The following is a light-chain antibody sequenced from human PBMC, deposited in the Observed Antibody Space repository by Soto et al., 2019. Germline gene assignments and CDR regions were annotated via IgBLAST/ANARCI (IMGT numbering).Light chain of an antibody. CDR2: GAS. CDR3: QQYNNSPRT. V-gene: IGKV3-15*01. Sequence: EIVMTQSPATLSVSPGERATLSCRASQGVSNKLAWYQQKPGEAPRLLIYGASTRASGIPPRLSGSGSGTEFTLTISSLQAEDFAVYYCQQYNNSPRTFGQGTKVEIK. CDR1: QGVSNK. J-gene: IGKJ1*01.